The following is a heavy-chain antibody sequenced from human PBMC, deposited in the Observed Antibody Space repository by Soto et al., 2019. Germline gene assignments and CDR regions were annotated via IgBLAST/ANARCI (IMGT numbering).Heavy chain of an antibody. Sequence: QVQLQESGPGLVKPSQTLSLTCTVSGGSISSGGYYWSWIRQHPGKGLEWIGYIYYSGSTYYNPSLKSRVTISVDTSKNQCSLKVSSLTAADTAVYYCARYPERYYYGREVWGQGTTVTVSS. CDR1: GGSISSGGYY. V-gene: IGHV4-31*03. D-gene: IGHD1-1*01. CDR3: ARYPERYYYGREV. CDR2: IYYSGST. J-gene: IGHJ6*02.